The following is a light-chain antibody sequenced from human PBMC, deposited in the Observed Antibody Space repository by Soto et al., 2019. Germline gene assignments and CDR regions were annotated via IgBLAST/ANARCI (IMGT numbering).Light chain of an antibody. CDR1: QSVGSD. CDR2: FAS. Sequence: EIVMTQSPATLSVSPGERASLSCRASQSVGSDLAWYQQKPGQAPRPLIYFASTRATGIPASFSGSGSGTDFTLTISSLQSEDFAVYYCQQYNNWPRTFGQGTKVDIK. J-gene: IGKJ1*01. V-gene: IGKV3-15*01. CDR3: QQYNNWPRT.